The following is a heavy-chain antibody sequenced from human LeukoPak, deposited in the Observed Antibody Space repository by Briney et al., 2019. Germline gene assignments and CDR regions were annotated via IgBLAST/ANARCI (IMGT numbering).Heavy chain of an antibody. CDR2: ISGSGGST. D-gene: IGHD3-10*01. CDR1: GFTFSSYA. V-gene: IGHV3-23*01. J-gene: IGHJ4*02. Sequence: GGSLRLSCVASGFTFSSYAMSWVRQAPGKGLEWVSAISGSGGSTYYADSVKGRFTISRDNSKNTLYLQMNSLRAEDTAVYYCARITYYYGSGIPPFFDYWGQGTLVTVSS. CDR3: ARITYYYGSGIPPFFDY.